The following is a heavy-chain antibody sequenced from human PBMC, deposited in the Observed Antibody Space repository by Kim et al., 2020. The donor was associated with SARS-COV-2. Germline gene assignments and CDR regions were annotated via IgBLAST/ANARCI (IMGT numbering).Heavy chain of an antibody. D-gene: IGHD1-26*01. Sequence: GGSLRLSCAASGFTFSSYGMHWVRQAPGKGLEWVAVIWYDGSNKYYADSVKGRFTISRDNSKNTLYLQMNSLRAEDTAVYYCARTQWELRAFDIWGQGTMVTVSS. J-gene: IGHJ3*02. CDR3: ARTQWELRAFDI. CDR2: IWYDGSNK. V-gene: IGHV3-33*01. CDR1: GFTFSSYG.